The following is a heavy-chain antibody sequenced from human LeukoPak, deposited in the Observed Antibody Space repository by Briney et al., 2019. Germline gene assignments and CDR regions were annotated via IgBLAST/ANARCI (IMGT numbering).Heavy chain of an antibody. CDR2: ISTTSSSSYI. Sequence: GGSLRLSCAASGFSFSSYAVNWVRQAPGKGLEWVSSISTTSSSSYIHYADSMKGRFTISRDNAKSSLYLQMNSLRAEDTAVYYCARVMAGYSYMDVWGKGTTVTVSS. CDR1: GFSFSSYA. CDR3: ARVMAGYSYMDV. D-gene: IGHD3-10*01. V-gene: IGHV3-21*01. J-gene: IGHJ6*03.